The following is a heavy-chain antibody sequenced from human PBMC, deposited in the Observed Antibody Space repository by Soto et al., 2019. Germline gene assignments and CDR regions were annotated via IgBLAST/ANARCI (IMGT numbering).Heavy chain of an antibody. J-gene: IGHJ5*02. CDR1: GASISGFY. CDR3: VRDGTKTLRDWFDP. D-gene: IGHD1-1*01. Sequence: SETLSLTCTVSGASISGFYWSWIRKSAGKGLEWIGRIYATGTTDYNPSLKSRVMMSVDTSEKQFSLKLRSVTAADTAVYYCVRDGTKTLRDWFDPWGQGISVTVSS. V-gene: IGHV4-4*07. CDR2: IYATGTT.